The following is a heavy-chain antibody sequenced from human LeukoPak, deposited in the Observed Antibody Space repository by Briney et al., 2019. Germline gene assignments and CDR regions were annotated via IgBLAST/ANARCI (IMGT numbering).Heavy chain of an antibody. J-gene: IGHJ4*02. CDR2: IYTSGST. D-gene: IGHD3-22*01. V-gene: IGHV4-61*02. CDR3: ARGWGHYYDSSPPDY. CDR1: GGSISSGSYY. Sequence: PSRTLSLTCTVSGGSISSGSYYWSWIRQPAGKGLEWIGRIYTSGSTNYNPSLKSRVTISVDTSKNQFSLKLSSVTAADTAVYYCARGWGHYYDSSPPDYWGQGTLVTVSS.